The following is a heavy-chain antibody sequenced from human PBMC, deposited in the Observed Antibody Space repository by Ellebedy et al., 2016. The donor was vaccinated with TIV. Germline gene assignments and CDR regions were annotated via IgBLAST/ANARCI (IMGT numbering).Heavy chain of an antibody. CDR1: GFTFSSYA. Sequence: GESLKISCAASGFTFSSYAMSWVRQAPGKGLEWVSAISGSGGSTYYADSVKGRFTISRDNSKNTLYLQMNSLRAEDTAVYYCAREYSSGWYARTHFDYWGQGTLVTVSS. V-gene: IGHV3-23*01. J-gene: IGHJ4*02. CDR2: ISGSGGST. CDR3: AREYSSGWYARTHFDY. D-gene: IGHD6-19*01.